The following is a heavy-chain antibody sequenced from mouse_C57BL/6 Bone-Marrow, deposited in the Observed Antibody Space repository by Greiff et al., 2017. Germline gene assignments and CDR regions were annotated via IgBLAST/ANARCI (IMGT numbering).Heavy chain of an antibody. J-gene: IGHJ2*01. CDR2: IYPGSGNT. D-gene: IGHD1-1*01. CDR3: ARLPYYYGSSHFDY. V-gene: IGHV1-76*01. CDR1: GYTFTDYY. Sequence: QVQLKQSGAELVRPGASVKLSCKASGYTFTDYYINWVKQRPGQGLEWIARIYPGSGNTYYNEKFKGKDTLTAEKSSSTAYMQLSSLTSEDSAVYFCARLPYYYGSSHFDYWGQGTTLTVSS.